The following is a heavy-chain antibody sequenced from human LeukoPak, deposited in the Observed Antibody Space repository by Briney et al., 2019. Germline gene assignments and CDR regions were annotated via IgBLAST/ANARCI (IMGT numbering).Heavy chain of an antibody. Sequence: PGGSLRLSCSASGFTFSTYWMAWVRQAPGKGLEWVANIKQDGSQKNYVDSVKGRFIISRDNHKNSLYLQMNSLRAEDTAVYYCARDVGGNLDYWGQGILVTVSS. V-gene: IGHV3-7*05. J-gene: IGHJ4*02. CDR2: IKQDGSQK. CDR3: ARDVGGNLDY. D-gene: IGHD1-26*01. CDR1: GFTFSTYW.